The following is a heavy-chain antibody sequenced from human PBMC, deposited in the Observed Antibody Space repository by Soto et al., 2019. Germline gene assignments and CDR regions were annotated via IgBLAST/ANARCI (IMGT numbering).Heavy chain of an antibody. CDR2: IIPIFGTA. V-gene: IGHV1-69*01. CDR1: GGTFSRHA. Sequence: QVQLVQSGAEVRKPGSSVKVSCKASGGTFSRHAISWVRQAPGQGLEWMGGIIPIFGTAHHAQKFQGRVTIIADESTSTVYMELSSLRSDDTAMYYCARGWGYDSNDYYYAYLGQGTLVIVSS. CDR3: ARGWGYDSNDYYYAY. J-gene: IGHJ4*02. D-gene: IGHD3-22*01.